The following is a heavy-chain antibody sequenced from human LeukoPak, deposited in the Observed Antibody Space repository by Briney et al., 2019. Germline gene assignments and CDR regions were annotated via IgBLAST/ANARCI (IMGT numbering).Heavy chain of an antibody. V-gene: IGHV3-21*01. CDR2: ISGSSTYI. CDR3: ARADMRLGGQTSCLFDH. J-gene: IGHJ4*02. D-gene: IGHD2-2*01. Sequence: GGSLRLSCAASGFTFSSFSINWVRQAPGKGLEWVSSISGSSTYIYYADSVKGRFTISRDNAKNSLYLQMNSLRAEDMAVYYCARADMRLGGQTSCLFDHWGQGTVVTVSS. CDR1: GFTFSSFS.